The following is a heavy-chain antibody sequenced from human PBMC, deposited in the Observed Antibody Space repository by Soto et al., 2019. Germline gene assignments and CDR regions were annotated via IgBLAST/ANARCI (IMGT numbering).Heavy chain of an antibody. CDR2: INHSGST. Sequence: QVQLQQWGAGLLKPSETLSLTCAVYGGSFSGYYWSWIRQPPGKGLEWIGEINHSGSTNYNPSLKRRVTISGDTSRNQFSLRLSSVAAADTAVYYCARGGRYCSGGSCSTSPYPFDYWGQGTLVT. D-gene: IGHD2-15*01. J-gene: IGHJ4*02. V-gene: IGHV4-34*01. CDR1: GGSFSGYY. CDR3: ARGGRYCSGGSCSTSPYPFDY.